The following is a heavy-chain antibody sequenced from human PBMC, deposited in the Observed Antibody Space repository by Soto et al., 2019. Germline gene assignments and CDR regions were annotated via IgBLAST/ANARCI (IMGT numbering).Heavy chain of an antibody. Sequence: QIQLVQSGAEVKKPGASVQVSCRASGYTFTGYYLHWVRQAPGQGLEWMGWVNPISGDTNYAHKFQDRVILARNRCITTVHMEISRLRSDDTAVYYCAREEGFRITMDRGRWFDPWGQGTLVTVSS. V-gene: IGHV1-2*07. CDR1: GYTFTGYY. CDR3: AREEGFRITMDRGRWFDP. J-gene: IGHJ5*02. D-gene: IGHD3-10*01. CDR2: VNPISGDT.